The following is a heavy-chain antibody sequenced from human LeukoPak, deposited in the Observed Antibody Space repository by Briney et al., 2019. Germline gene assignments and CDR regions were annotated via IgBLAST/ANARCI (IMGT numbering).Heavy chain of an antibody. D-gene: IGHD3-10*01. J-gene: IGHJ4*02. CDR1: GYTFTSYG. V-gene: IGHV1-24*01. CDR3: AGIWFGELYDY. CDR2: FDPEDGET. Sequence: GASVKVSCKASGYTFTSYGISWVRQAPGQGLEWMGGFDPEDGETIYAQKFQGRVTMTEDTSTDTAYMELSSLRSEDTAVYYCAGIWFGELYDYWGQGTLVTVSS.